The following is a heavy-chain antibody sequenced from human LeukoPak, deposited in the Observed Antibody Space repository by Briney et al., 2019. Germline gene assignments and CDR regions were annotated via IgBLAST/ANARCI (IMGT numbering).Heavy chain of an antibody. CDR1: GGNFRNYG. Sequence: SVKVSCKASGGNFRNYGFHWVRQAPGQGLEWMGGMLPIFGTANYAQKFQGRVTITADESSNTASLDLSSLTSEDTAVYYCATDPNPYSSTSGYFDFWGQGTLVTVSS. J-gene: IGHJ4*02. CDR2: MLPIFGTA. CDR3: ATDPNPYSSTSGYFDF. D-gene: IGHD6-6*01. V-gene: IGHV1-69*13.